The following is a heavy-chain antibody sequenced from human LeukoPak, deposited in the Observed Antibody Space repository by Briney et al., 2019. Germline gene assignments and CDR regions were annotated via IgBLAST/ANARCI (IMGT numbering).Heavy chain of an antibody. V-gene: IGHV4-34*01. CDR2: INHSGST. Sequence: PSETLSLTCAVYGGSFGGYYWSWFRHPPGKGLKWIGEINHSGSTNYNPSLKSRVTISVDTSKNQFSLKLSSVTAADTAVYYCARGCSSTSCYWGRGDYWGQETLVTVSS. D-gene: IGHD2-2*01. CDR1: GGSFGGYY. J-gene: IGHJ4*02. CDR3: ARGCSSTSCYWGRGDY.